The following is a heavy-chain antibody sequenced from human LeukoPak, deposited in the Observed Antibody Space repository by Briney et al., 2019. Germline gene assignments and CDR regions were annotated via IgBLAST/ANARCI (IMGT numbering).Heavy chain of an antibody. CDR2: INHSGST. Sequence: SETLSLTCAVYGGSFSGYYWSWIRQPPGKGLEWIGEINHSGSTNYNPSLKSRVTISVDTSKNQFSLKLSSVTAADAAVYYCARVTMVWGVITNYGMDVWGKGTTVTVSS. J-gene: IGHJ6*04. V-gene: IGHV4-34*01. CDR3: ARVTMVWGVITNYGMDV. CDR1: GGSFSGYY. D-gene: IGHD3-10*01.